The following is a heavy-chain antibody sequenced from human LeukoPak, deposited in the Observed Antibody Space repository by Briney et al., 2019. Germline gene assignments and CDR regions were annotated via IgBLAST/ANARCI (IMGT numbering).Heavy chain of an antibody. D-gene: IGHD6-19*01. Sequence: GGSLRLSCAASGFTFSSYSMNWVRQAPGKGLEWVSSISSGSTYIYYADSVKGRFTISRDNAKNSLHLQMNSLRAEDTAVYYCARDYDRAVAGTGSLDYWGQGTLVTVSS. CDR1: GFTFSSYS. V-gene: IGHV3-21*01. J-gene: IGHJ4*02. CDR2: ISSGSTYI. CDR3: ARDYDRAVAGTGSLDY.